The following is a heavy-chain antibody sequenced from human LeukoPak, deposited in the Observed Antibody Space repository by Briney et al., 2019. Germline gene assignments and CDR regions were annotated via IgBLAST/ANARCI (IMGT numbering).Heavy chain of an antibody. D-gene: IGHD3-22*01. V-gene: IGHV3-30-3*01. J-gene: IGHJ4*02. CDR1: GFMFSQYA. CDR3: ARAPDSSGYYYHFDY. Sequence: GGSLRLSCGASGFMFSQYAMNWVRQAPGQGLEWVAIISYGGNNQNYAESVKGRFTTSRDNTKNTAYLQMNSVRPEDTAVYYCARAPDSSGYYYHFDYWGQGTLVTVSS. CDR2: ISYGGNNQ.